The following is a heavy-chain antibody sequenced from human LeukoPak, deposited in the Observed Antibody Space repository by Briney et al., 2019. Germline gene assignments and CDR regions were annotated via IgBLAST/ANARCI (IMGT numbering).Heavy chain of an antibody. CDR2: INPSGGST. V-gene: IGHV1-46*01. Sequence: GASVNVSCKASGYTFTSYFMHWVRQAPGQGLEWMGIINPSGGSTSYAQKFQGRVTMTRDMSTSTVYMELSSLRSEDTAVYYCARRGLYDYYMDVWGKGTTVTVSS. CDR3: ARRGLYDYYMDV. J-gene: IGHJ6*03. D-gene: IGHD3-10*01. CDR1: GYTFTSYF.